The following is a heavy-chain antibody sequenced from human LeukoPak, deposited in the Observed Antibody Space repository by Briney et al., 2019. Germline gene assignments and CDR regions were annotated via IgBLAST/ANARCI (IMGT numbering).Heavy chain of an antibody. CDR3: AKENYGGKAADY. D-gene: IGHD4-23*01. CDR2: INSDGSST. Sequence: GGSLRLSCAASGFTFSSYWMHWVRQAPGKGLVWVSRINSDGSSTSYADSVKGRFTISRDNAKNTLYLQMNSLRAEDTAVYHCAKENYGGKAADYWGQGTLVTVSS. V-gene: IGHV3-74*01. J-gene: IGHJ4*02. CDR1: GFTFSSYW.